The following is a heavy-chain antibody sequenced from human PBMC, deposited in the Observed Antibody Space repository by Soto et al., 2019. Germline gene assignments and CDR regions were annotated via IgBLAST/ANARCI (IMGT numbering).Heavy chain of an antibody. V-gene: IGHV4-59*01. Sequence: SETLSLTCTVSGGSISSYYWSWIRQPPGKGLEWIGYIYYSWGSNYNPSLKSRVTISVDTSKNQFSLKLSSVTAADTAMYYCARRYGASFDYWGQGTLVTVSS. D-gene: IGHD4-17*01. CDR3: ARRYGASFDY. J-gene: IGHJ4*02. CDR1: GGSISSYY. CDR2: IYYSWGS.